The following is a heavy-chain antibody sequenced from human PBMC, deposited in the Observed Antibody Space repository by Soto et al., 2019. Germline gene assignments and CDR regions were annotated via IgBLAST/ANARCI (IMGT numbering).Heavy chain of an antibody. Sequence: GWSLRLSCAASGFTFSSYSMNWVRQAPGKGLEWVSYISSSSSTIYYADSVKGRFTISRDNAKNSLYLQINSLRAEDTAVYYCARVADYVNWFDPWGQGTLVTVFS. V-gene: IGHV3-48*01. CDR3: ARVADYVNWFDP. J-gene: IGHJ5*02. CDR1: GFTFSSYS. CDR2: ISSSSSTI. D-gene: IGHD4-17*01.